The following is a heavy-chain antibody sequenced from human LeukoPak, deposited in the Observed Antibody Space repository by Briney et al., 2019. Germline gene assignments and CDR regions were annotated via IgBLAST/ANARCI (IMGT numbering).Heavy chain of an antibody. CDR3: ARGAYGDPTSFDY. CDR2: IYYSGST. CDR1: GGSISSYY. D-gene: IGHD4-17*01. J-gene: IGHJ4*02. Sequence: SETLSLTCTVSGGSISSYYWSWIRQPPGKGLEWIGYIYYSGSTNYNPSLKSRVTISVDTSKNQFSPKLSSVTAADMAVYYCARGAYGDPTSFDYWGQGTLVTVSS. V-gene: IGHV4-59*01.